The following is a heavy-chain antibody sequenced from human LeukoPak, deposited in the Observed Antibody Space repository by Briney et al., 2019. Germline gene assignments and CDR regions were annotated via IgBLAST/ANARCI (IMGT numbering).Heavy chain of an antibody. D-gene: IGHD3-10*01. CDR3: ARDAVTMVRGKNWFDP. J-gene: IGHJ5*02. CDR1: GYTFTSYD. V-gene: IGHV1-8*01. CDR2: MNPNSGNT. Sequence: GASVKVSCKASGYTFTSYDINWVRQATGQGLEWMGWMNPNSGNTGYAQKFQGRVTMTRNTSISTAYMELSSLRSEDTAVYYCARDAVTMVRGKNWFDPWGQGTLVTVSS.